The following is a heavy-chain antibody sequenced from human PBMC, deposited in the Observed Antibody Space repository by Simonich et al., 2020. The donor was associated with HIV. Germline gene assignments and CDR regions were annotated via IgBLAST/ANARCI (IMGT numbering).Heavy chain of an antibody. J-gene: IGHJ2*01. D-gene: IGHD3-9*01. V-gene: IGHV1-2*06. CDR3: ATWEVKGTVVTGFTYWFFDL. CDR1: GYTFTGYY. CDR2: VNPNSGGT. Sequence: QVQLVQSGAEVKKPGASVKVSCKASGYTFTGYYMHWVRQAPGQGLGGLGRVNPNSGGTKNAQKVQGRVTMTRDTAISTAYMELNRLRSDDTALYYCATWEVKGTVVTGFTYWFFDLWGRGTLVTVSS.